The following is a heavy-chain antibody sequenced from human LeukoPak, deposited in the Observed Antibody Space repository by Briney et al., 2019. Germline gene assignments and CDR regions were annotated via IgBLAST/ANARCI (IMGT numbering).Heavy chain of an antibody. CDR1: GFTFSSYS. Sequence: GGSLRLSCAASGFTFSSYSMNWVRQAPGKGLEWVSSISSSSSYIYYADSVKGRFTIPRDNAKNSLYLQMNSLRAEDTAVYYCARKLLATNWFDPWGQGTLVTVSS. V-gene: IGHV3-21*01. CDR2: ISSSSSYI. CDR3: ARKLLATNWFDP. D-gene: IGHD1-26*01. J-gene: IGHJ5*02.